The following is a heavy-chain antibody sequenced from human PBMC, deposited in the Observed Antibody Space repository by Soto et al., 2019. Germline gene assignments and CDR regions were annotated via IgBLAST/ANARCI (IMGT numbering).Heavy chain of an antibody. Sequence: QVPLVESGGGVVQPGRSLRLSCAASGFTFSSYAMHWVRQAPGKGLEWVAVISYDGSNKYYADSVKGRFTISRDNSKNTLYLQMNSLRAEDTAVYYCARGPVYGGPRVWGQGTLVTVSS. J-gene: IGHJ1*01. V-gene: IGHV3-30-3*01. CDR1: GFTFSSYA. CDR2: ISYDGSNK. CDR3: ARGPVYGGPRV. D-gene: IGHD4-17*01.